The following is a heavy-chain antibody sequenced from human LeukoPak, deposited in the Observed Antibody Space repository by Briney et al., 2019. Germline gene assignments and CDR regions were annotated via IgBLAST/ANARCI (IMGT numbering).Heavy chain of an antibody. CDR2: INPSGGST. Sequence: ASVTVSCTASGYTFTSYYMHWVRQAPGQGLGWMGIINPSGGSTSYAQKFQGRVTMTRDTSTSTVYMELSSLRSEDTAVYYCARDGGTSMDIRPWGQGTLVTVSS. CDR1: GYTFTSYY. J-gene: IGHJ4*02. D-gene: IGHD2-2*03. V-gene: IGHV1-46*01. CDR3: ARDGGTSMDIRP.